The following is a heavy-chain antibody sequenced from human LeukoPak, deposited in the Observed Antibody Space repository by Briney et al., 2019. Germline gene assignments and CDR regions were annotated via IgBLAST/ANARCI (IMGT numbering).Heavy chain of an antibody. D-gene: IGHD5-24*01. CDR1: GFTFSSYG. V-gene: IGHV3-33*01. Sequence: PGRSPRLSCAASGFTFSSYGMHWVRQAAGKGLEWVAVIWYDGSNKYYADSVKGRFTISRDNSKNTLYLQMNSLRAEDTAVYYCARGMAREFDYWGQGTLVTVSS. CDR2: IWYDGSNK. CDR3: ARGMAREFDY. J-gene: IGHJ4*02.